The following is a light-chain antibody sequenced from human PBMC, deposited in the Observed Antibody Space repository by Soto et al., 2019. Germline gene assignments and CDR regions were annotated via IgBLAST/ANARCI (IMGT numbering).Light chain of an antibody. CDR3: QQYGSSPPSST. J-gene: IGKJ5*01. V-gene: IGKV3-20*01. Sequence: EIVLTPSPGPLSLSPGERATLSRRASQSVSSNYLAWYQQKPGQAPRLLIYGASSRATGIPDRFSGSGSGTDFTLTIRRLEPEDFAVYYCQQYGSSPPSSTFGQGTRLQIK. CDR2: GAS. CDR1: QSVSSNY.